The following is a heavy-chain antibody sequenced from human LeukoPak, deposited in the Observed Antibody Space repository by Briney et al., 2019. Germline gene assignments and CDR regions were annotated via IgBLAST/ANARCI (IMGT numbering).Heavy chain of an antibody. CDR2: FDPEDGET. V-gene: IGHV1-24*01. D-gene: IGHD3-22*01. Sequence: GASVKVSCKVSGYTLTELSMHWVRQAPGKGLEGMGGFDPEDGETIYAQKFQGRVTMTEDTSTDTAYMELSSLRSEDTAVYYCATAGIYYDSSGYYFRQGGFDYWGQGTLVTVSS. CDR3: ATAGIYYDSSGYYFRQGGFDY. CDR1: GYTLTELS. J-gene: IGHJ4*02.